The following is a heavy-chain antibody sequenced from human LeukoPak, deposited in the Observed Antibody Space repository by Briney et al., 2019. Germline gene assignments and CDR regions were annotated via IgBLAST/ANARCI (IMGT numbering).Heavy chain of an antibody. V-gene: IGHV4-34*01. D-gene: IGHD5-18*01. CDR3: ARGWIQLWSYWYFDL. Sequence: SETLSLTCAVYGGSFSGYYWSWIRQPPGKGLEWIGEIKHSGSTNYNPSLKSRVTISVDTSKNQFSLKLSSVTAADTAVYYCARGWIQLWSYWYFDLWGRGTLVTVSS. J-gene: IGHJ2*01. CDR2: IKHSGST. CDR1: GGSFSGYY.